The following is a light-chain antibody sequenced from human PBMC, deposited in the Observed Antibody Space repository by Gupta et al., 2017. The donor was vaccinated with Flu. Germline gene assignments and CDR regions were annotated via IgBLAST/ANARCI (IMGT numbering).Light chain of an antibody. Sequence: IVFTQSPGTLSLSPGESAVLSCKASQSVSNQLAWYQQRLGQPPRLLMFDASRRAARIPARFSGSGCGIVFTITIATLEPEDFAVYYCQQRSGLPMYTFGQGTKLEIK. CDR1: QSVSNQ. CDR3: QQRSGLPMYT. V-gene: IGKV3-11*01. J-gene: IGKJ2*01. CDR2: DAS.